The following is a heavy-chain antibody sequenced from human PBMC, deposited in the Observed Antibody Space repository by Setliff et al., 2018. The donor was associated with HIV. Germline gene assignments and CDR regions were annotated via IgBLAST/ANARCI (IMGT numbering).Heavy chain of an antibody. D-gene: IGHD3-22*01. Sequence: GASVQVSCKASGGTFSSYAISWVRQAPGQGLEWMGGIIPILGIANYAQKFQGRVTITADKSTSTAYMELSSLRSEDTAVYYCARDPLYDSSGFPSELGAFDIWGQGTMVTVSS. CDR2: IIPILGIA. V-gene: IGHV1-69*10. CDR1: GGTFSSYA. CDR3: ARDPLYDSSGFPSELGAFDI. J-gene: IGHJ3*02.